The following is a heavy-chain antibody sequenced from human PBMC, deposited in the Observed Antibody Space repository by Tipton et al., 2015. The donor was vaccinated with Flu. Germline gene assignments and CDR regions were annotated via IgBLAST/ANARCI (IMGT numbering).Heavy chain of an antibody. D-gene: IGHD3-10*01. CDR3: ARDQYYGVKSWQYWCLGL. CDR1: GFAVRSNH. CDR2: IHSDERT. J-gene: IGHJ2*01. Sequence: QLVQSGGGLIQPGGSLRLSCTVSGFAVRSNHMRWVRQVPGKGLEWVSVIHSDERTNYADSVKGRFTISRDNSRNTLYLQINSLRLEDTAAYYCARDQYYGVKSWQYWCLGLRGRGSLVAVSS. V-gene: IGHV3-53*01.